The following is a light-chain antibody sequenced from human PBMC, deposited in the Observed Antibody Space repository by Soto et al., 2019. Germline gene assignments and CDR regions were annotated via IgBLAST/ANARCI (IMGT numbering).Light chain of an antibody. CDR3: QQYYSTPWT. CDR2: WAS. V-gene: IGKV4-1*01. Sequence: DIVLTQSPDSLAVSLGERATINCKSSQSVLYSSNNKNYLAWYQQKPGQPLKLLISWASTRESGVPDRFSGSGSGTDFTLTISSLQAEDVAVYYCQQYYSTPWTFGQGTKVEIK. CDR1: QSVLYSSNNKNY. J-gene: IGKJ1*01.